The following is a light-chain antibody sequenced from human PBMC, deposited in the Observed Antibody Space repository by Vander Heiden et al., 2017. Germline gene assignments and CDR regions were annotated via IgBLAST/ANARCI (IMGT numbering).Light chain of an antibody. CDR3: STWDTSLSAVV. CDR1: SSNIGNND. V-gene: IGLV1-51*01. CDR2: DKN. Sequence: QPVLTPPPSVPAAPGQKVSISCSGSSSNIGNNDVSWYQQFQGTTPKLLISDKNKRPSGIPDRFSGSKSGTSATLGITGLQTGDEADYYCSTWDTSLSAVVFGGGTKVNVL. J-gene: IGLJ3*02.